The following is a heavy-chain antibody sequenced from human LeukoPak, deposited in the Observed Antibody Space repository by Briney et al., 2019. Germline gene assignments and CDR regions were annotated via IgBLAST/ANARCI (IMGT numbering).Heavy chain of an antibody. V-gene: IGHV3-15*01. J-gene: IGHJ4*02. D-gene: IGHD4-23*01. CDR3: ARTPYGGNSGYYFDY. CDR2: IKSKTDGGTT. Sequence: GGSLRLSCAASGFTFSNAWMSWVRQAPGKGLEWVGRIKSKTDGGTTDYAAPVKGRFTISRDDSKNTLYLQMNSLRAEDTAVYYCARTPYGGNSGYYFDYRGQGTLVTVSS. CDR1: GFTFSNAW.